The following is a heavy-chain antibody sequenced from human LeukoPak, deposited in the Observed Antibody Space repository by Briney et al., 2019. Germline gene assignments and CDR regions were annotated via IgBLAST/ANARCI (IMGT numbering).Heavy chain of an antibody. CDR1: GFTFSTYT. D-gene: IGHD3-22*01. CDR2: ISSSSSYI. V-gene: IGHV3-21*01. J-gene: IGHJ4*02. Sequence: GGSLRLSCAASGFTFSTYTMNWVRQAPGKGLEWVSSISSSSSYIYYADSVKGRFTISRDNAKNSLYLQMNSLRDEATAVYYCARKPYDSSGYSYDWGQGTLVTVSS. CDR3: ARKPYDSSGYSYD.